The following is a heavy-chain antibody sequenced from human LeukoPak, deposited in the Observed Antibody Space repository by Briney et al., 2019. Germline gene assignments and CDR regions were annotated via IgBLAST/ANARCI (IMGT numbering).Heavy chain of an antibody. D-gene: IGHD3-22*01. J-gene: IGHJ4*02. CDR3: ARDGSGYYDTSGYRN. CDR2: IYYSGST. CDR1: GGSISSSSYY. Sequence: SETLSLTCTVSGGSISSSSYYWGWIRQPPGKGLEWIGSIYYSGSTYYNPSLKSRVTISVDTSKNQFSLKLSSVTAADTAVYYCARDGSGYYDTSGYRNWGQGTQVTVSS. V-gene: IGHV4-39*07.